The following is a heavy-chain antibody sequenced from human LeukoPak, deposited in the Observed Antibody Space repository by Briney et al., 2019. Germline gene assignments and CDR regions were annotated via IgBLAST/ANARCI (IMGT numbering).Heavy chain of an antibody. CDR2: IYWYDDR. D-gene: IGHD4-17*01. CDR1: GFSLSTSGVG. CDR3: AHMVNTVTTSWGAFDI. V-gene: IGHV2-5*01. J-gene: IGHJ3*02. Sequence: ESRPTLVKPTQTLTLTCTFSGFSLSTSGVGVGWIRQPPGKALEWLALIYWYDDRRYSPSLNNRLTITKDTSKNQVVLRMTNMDPVDTGTYYCAHMVNTVTTSWGAFDIWGQGTVVTVSS.